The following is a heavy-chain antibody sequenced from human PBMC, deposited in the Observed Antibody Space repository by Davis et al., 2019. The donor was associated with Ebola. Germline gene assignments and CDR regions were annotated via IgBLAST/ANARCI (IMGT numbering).Heavy chain of an antibody. J-gene: IGHJ4*02. CDR2: IYPADSDT. Sequence: KVSCKGSGHSFGSQWIGWVRQRPGKALEWMGIIYPADSDTSYSPSFQGQVTISADKSINTAYLQWSSLKASDTAMYYCARVASLVSSTRGFDSWGQGTLVTVSS. D-gene: IGHD2-2*01. CDR1: GHSFGSQW. CDR3: ARVASLVSSTRGFDS. V-gene: IGHV5-51*01.